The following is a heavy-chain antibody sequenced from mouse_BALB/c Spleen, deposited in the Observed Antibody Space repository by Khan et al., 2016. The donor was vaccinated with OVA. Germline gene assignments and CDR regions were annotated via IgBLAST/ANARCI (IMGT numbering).Heavy chain of an antibody. V-gene: IGHV5-6*01. CDR2: ISSVGDYT. D-gene: IGHD4-1*01. CDR1: GFTFSSYS. CDR3: ASHLTGSFAY. J-gene: IGHJ3*01. Sequence: EVQGVESGGDLVKPGGSLKLSCAASGFTFSSYSMSWVRQTPDKRLEWVATISSVGDYTYYPDSVKGRFTISRDNAKNTLYLQMSSLKSEDTAMYYCASHLTGSFAYWGQGTLVTVSA.